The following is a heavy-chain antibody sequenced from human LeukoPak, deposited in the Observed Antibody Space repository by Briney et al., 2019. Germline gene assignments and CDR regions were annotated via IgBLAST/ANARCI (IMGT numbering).Heavy chain of an antibody. D-gene: IGHD2-8*01. CDR3: ARVWPCSNGVCPDVFEY. Sequence: GASVKVSCMASGYTFTSYGISWVRQAPGQGLEWLGWINPNSGGTYYAQKFQGRVTMTRDTSISSAYMELSSLRSDDTAVYYCARVWPCSNGVCPDVFEYWGPGTLVTVSS. V-gene: IGHV1-2*02. CDR1: GYTFTSYG. J-gene: IGHJ4*02. CDR2: INPNSGGT.